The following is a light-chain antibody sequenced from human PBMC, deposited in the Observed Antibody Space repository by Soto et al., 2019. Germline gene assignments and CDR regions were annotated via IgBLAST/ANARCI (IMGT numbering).Light chain of an antibody. CDR1: QSVGGS. Sequence: EIVLTQSPVTLSLSPGERATLSCRASQSVGGSLAWYQQRPGQAPRLLVYHTSNRATGIPDRFSASGSGTDFTLTISRLEPADFAVYYCQQYERSPRTFGQGTKVDIK. CDR2: HTS. CDR3: QQYERSPRT. J-gene: IGKJ1*01. V-gene: IGKV3-20*01.